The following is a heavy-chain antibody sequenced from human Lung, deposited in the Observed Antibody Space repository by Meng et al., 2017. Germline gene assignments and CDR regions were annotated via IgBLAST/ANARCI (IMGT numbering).Heavy chain of an antibody. CDR1: GGSISSSNYY. J-gene: IGHJ2*01. V-gene: IGHV4-30-4*01. CDR2: IYNSGST. Sequence: QGPGPGLVKPSQTLSLTCTVPGGSISSSNYYWSWIRQPPGKGLEWSGHIYNSGSTYYNPSLKSRITISVDTSKNQFSLKLSSVTAADTAVYYCARGQKGYFDLWGRGTLVTVSS. CDR3: ARGQKGYFDL.